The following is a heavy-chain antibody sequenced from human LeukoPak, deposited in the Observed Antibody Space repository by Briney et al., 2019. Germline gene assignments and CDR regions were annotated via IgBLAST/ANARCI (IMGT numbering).Heavy chain of an antibody. CDR3: ARNRAFGTFDAFDM. J-gene: IGHJ3*02. D-gene: IGHD3-10*01. Sequence: PGGSLRLSCVASGFTFNDHGMHWVRQASGKGLEWLAFIRYDGTDESYGASVRGRLTISRDDSLNTVYLQMDSLGHDDTAVYYCARNRAFGTFDAFDMWGQGTMVTVSS. CDR1: GFTFNDHG. CDR2: IRYDGTDE. V-gene: IGHV3-30*02.